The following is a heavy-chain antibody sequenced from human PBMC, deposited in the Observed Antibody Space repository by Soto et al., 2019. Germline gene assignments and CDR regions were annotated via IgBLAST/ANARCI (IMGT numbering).Heavy chain of an antibody. Sequence: SETLSLTCVVSGNSISTTNWWSWVRQSPGKGLEWIGEIYHSGSTNYNPPLKSRVTISVDKSKNQFSLKLSSVTAADTAVYYCARDVGYHYDGSPSGQFDFWGQGTLVTVSS. D-gene: IGHD3-22*01. J-gene: IGHJ4*02. V-gene: IGHV4-4*02. CDR1: GNSISTTNW. CDR2: IYHSGST. CDR3: ARDVGYHYDGSPSGQFDF.